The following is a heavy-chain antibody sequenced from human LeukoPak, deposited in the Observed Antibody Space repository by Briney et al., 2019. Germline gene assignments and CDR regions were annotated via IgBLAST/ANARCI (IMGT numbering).Heavy chain of an antibody. Sequence: SQTLSLTCTVSGGSISSGGYYWSWIRQPPGKGLEWIGYIYHSGSTYYNPSLKSRVTISVDRSKNQFSLKLSSVTAADTAVYYCARGRVVDAFDIWGQGTMVTVSS. CDR2: IYHSGST. CDR1: GGSISSGGYY. V-gene: IGHV4-30-2*01. D-gene: IGHD2-2*01. J-gene: IGHJ3*02. CDR3: ARGRVVDAFDI.